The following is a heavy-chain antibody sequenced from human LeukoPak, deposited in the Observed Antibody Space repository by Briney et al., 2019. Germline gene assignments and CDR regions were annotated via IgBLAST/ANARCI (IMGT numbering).Heavy chain of an antibody. V-gene: IGHV1-3*01. CDR3: ARVGGYSGSYFEAGFDY. D-gene: IGHD1-26*01. J-gene: IGHJ4*02. Sequence: GASVKLSCTASGYTFTSYAMHWVRQAPGQGLEWVGWINAGNGNTKYSQKFQGRVTITRDTSASTAYMELSSLRSEDTAVYHCARVGGYSGSYFEAGFDYWGQGTLVTVSS. CDR1: GYTFTSYA. CDR2: INAGNGNT.